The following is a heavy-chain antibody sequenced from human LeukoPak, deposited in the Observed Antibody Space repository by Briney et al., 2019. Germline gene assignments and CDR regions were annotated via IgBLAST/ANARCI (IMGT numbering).Heavy chain of an antibody. V-gene: IGHV4-30-2*01. CDR1: GGSISGGGYS. J-gene: IGHJ5*02. Sequence: TSETLSLTCAVSGGSISGGGYSWSWIRQPPGKGLEWIGYIYHSGSTYYNPSLKSRVTISVDRSKNQFSLKLSSVTAADTAVYYCARDRGKLAAAGRFDPWGQGTLVTVSS. CDR2: IYHSGST. D-gene: IGHD6-13*01. CDR3: ARDRGKLAAAGRFDP.